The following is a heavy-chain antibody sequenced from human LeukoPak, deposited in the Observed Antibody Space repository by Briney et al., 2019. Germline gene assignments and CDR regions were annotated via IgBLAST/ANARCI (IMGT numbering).Heavy chain of an antibody. V-gene: IGHV1-2*06. Sequence: ASVKVSCKASGYTFTGYYMHWVRQAPGQGLEWMGRINPNRGGTNYAQKFQGRVTITRDTSISTAYMELSRLRSDDTAVYYCARDGLLWFGELLNYYMDVWGKGTTVTVSS. CDR3: ARDGLLWFGELLNYYMDV. D-gene: IGHD3-10*01. CDR2: INPNRGGT. CDR1: GYTFTGYY. J-gene: IGHJ6*03.